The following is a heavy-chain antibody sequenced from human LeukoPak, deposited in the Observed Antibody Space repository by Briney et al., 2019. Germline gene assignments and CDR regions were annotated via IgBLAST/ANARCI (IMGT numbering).Heavy chain of an antibody. J-gene: IGHJ4*02. V-gene: IGHV3-15*01. CDR2: IKSKTDGGTI. CDR3: TTVMTIAVAGPFDY. D-gene: IGHD6-19*01. Sequence: PGGSLRLSCAASGFTFSNAWMSWVRQAPGKGLEWVGRIKSKTDGGTIDYAAPVKGRFTISRDDSKNTLYLQMNSLKTEDTAVYYCTTVMTIAVAGPFDYWGQGTLVTVSS. CDR1: GFTFSNAW.